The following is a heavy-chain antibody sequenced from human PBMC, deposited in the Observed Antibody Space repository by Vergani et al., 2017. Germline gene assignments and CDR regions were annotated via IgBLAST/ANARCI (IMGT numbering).Heavy chain of an antibody. D-gene: IGHD6-13*01. CDR2: ISSSSGYI. CDR3: ARELHPTYSSSWYPFDY. V-gene: IGHV3-21*01. CDR1: GFTFSSYS. J-gene: IGHJ4*02. Sequence: EVQLVESGGGLVKPGGSLRLSCAASGFTFSSYSMNWVRQAPGKGLEWVSSISSSSGYIYYTDSVKGRFTISRDNAKNSLYLQMNSLRAEDTALYYCARELHPTYSSSWYPFDYWGQGTLVPVSS.